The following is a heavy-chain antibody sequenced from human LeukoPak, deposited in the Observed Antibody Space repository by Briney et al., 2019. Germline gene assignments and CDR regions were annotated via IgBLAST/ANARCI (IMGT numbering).Heavy chain of an antibody. CDR2: IKRDGIQI. CDR3: ARDSGSYYVDY. CDR1: GFSFGTYW. Sequence: GGSLRLSCAASGFSFGTYWMTWVRQALEKGLEWVANIKRDGIQIRYVDSVKGRFTISRDNAKNSLYLQMDSLKAEDTAVYYCARDSGSYYVDYWGQGTLVTVSS. J-gene: IGHJ4*02. V-gene: IGHV3-7*04. D-gene: IGHD1-26*01.